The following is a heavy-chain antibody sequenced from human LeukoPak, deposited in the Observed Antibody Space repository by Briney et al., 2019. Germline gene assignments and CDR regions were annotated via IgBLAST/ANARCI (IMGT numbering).Heavy chain of an antibody. D-gene: IGHD2-8*01. V-gene: IGHV3-23*01. CDR1: GFTFSSSA. Sequence: GGSLRLSCAASGFTFSSSAMSWVPQAPGKGLEWVSAISGSGGSTYYADSVKGRFTISRDNSKNTLYLQMNRLRAEDTAVYYCAKQAKGVWDNCCDPWGQGTLVTVSS. J-gene: IGHJ5*02. CDR2: ISGSGGST. CDR3: AKQAKGVWDNCCDP.